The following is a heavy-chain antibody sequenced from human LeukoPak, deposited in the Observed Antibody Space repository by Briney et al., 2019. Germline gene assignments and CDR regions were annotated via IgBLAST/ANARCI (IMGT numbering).Heavy chain of an antibody. CDR3: AGKDFWSGYSVNY. CDR1: GGSISSYY. V-gene: IGHV4-59*01. Sequence: PSETLSLTCTVSGGSISSYYWSWIRQPPGKGLEWIGYIYYSGSTNYNPSLKSRVTISVDTSKNQFSLKLSSVTAADTAVYYCAGKDFWSGYSVNYWGQGTLVTVS. D-gene: IGHD3-3*01. J-gene: IGHJ4*02. CDR2: IYYSGST.